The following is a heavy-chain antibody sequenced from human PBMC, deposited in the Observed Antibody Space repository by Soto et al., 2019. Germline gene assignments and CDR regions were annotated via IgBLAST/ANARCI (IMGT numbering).Heavy chain of an antibody. Sequence: EVQLVESGGGLIQPGGSLRLSCAVSGFTVSNNYMSWVRQAPGKGLEGVSVIYSGGYTAYGDSVKGRFTISRDNSKNTIYLKMKSRGADDRACFYGARPPGGGGYWGQGTLVTVSS. CDR2: IYSGGYT. V-gene: IGHV3-53*01. CDR1: GFTVSNNY. J-gene: IGHJ4*02. CDR3: ARPPGGGGY. D-gene: IGHD3-10*01.